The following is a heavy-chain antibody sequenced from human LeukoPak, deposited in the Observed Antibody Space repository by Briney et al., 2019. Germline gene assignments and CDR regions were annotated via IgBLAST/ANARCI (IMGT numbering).Heavy chain of an antibody. J-gene: IGHJ4*02. D-gene: IGHD3-22*01. Sequence: SETLSLTCTVSGGSISSGGYYWSWIRQHPGKGLEWIGHIYYSGSTYYNPSLKSRVTISVDTSKNQFSLKLSSVTAADTAVYYCARVDTMIVVAPDYWGQGTLVTVSS. V-gene: IGHV4-31*03. CDR3: ARVDTMIVVAPDY. CDR2: IYYSGST. CDR1: GGSISSGGYY.